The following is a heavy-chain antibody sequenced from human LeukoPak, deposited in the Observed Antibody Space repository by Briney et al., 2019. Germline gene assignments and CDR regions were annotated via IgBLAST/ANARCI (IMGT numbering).Heavy chain of an antibody. Sequence: PSETLSLTCTVSGGSISSYYWSWIRQPPGKGLEWIGYIYDIGSTSYNPSFKSRVTISVDTSSNQFSLMLTSVTAADTAVYYCARGTKTGYTGYDWNYWGQGSLVSVSS. D-gene: IGHD5-12*01. V-gene: IGHV4-59*01. CDR3: ARGTKTGYTGYDWNY. J-gene: IGHJ4*02. CDR1: GGSISSYY. CDR2: IYDIGST.